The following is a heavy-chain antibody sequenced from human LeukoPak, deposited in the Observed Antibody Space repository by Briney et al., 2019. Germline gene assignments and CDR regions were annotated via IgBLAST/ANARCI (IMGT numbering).Heavy chain of an antibody. CDR2: INPNSGGT. CDR3: ARDEVWGYSSSLLSWFDP. V-gene: IGHV1-2*02. J-gene: IGHJ5*02. D-gene: IGHD6-6*01. CDR1: GYTFTGYY. Sequence: ASVKVSCKASGYTFTGYYMHRVRQAPGQGLEWMGWINPNSGGTNYAQKFQGRVTMTRDTSISTAYMELSRLRSDDTAVYYCARDEVWGYSSSLLSWFDPWGQGTLVTVSS.